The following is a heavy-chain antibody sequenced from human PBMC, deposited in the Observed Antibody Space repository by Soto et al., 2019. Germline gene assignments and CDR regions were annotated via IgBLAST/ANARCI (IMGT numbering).Heavy chain of an antibody. V-gene: IGHV1-8*01. CDR1: GYTFTSYD. J-gene: IGHJ5*02. D-gene: IGHD3-22*01. CDR3: ARGGYDSTENWFDP. Sequence: ASVKVSCKASGYTFTSYDINWVRQATGQGLEWMGWMNPNSGNTGYAQKFQGRVTMTRNTSISTAYMELSSLRSEDTAVYYCARGGYDSTENWFDPWGPGTLVTVSS. CDR2: MNPNSGNT.